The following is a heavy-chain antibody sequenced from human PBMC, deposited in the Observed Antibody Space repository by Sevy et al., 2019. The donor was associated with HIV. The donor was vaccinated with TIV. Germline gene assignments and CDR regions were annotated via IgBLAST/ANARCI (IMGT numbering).Heavy chain of an antibody. CDR2: ISGSGGST. J-gene: IGHJ4*02. V-gene: IGHV3-23*01. CDR1: GFTFSSYA. D-gene: IGHD2-15*01. CDR3: ARSYCSGGSCYFAPSSNYFDY. Sequence: GGSLRLSCAASGFTFSSYAMSWVRQAPGKGLEWVSAISGSGGSTYYADSVKGRFTISRDNSKNTLYLQMNSLRAEDTAVYYCARSYCSGGSCYFAPSSNYFDYWGQGTLVTVSS.